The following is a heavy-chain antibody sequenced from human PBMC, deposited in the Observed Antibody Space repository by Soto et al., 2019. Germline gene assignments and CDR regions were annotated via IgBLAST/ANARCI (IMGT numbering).Heavy chain of an antibody. V-gene: IGHV1-69*01. CDR2: IIPMFGTV. CDR1: GAVLSKYV. Sequence: ASLVKLSRKASGAVLSKYVVSWARQATGQGLEWMGGIIPMFGTVNYAQKFQGRLTITADESTSTAYMELSTLRSDDTAVYYCATSSRKHCRGSSCYGTWFDPWGQGTLVTVSS. J-gene: IGHJ5*02. CDR3: ATSSRKHCRGSSCYGTWFDP. D-gene: IGHD6-13*01.